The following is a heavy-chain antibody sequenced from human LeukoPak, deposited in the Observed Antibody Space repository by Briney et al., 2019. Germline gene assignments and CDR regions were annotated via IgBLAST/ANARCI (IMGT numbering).Heavy chain of an antibody. V-gene: IGHV1-2*02. CDR1: GYTFTGYY. CDR2: INPNSGGT. CDR3: ARGYCSGGSCYRYNWFDP. J-gene: IGHJ5*02. Sequence: GASVKVSCKASGYTFTGYYLHWVRQAPGQGLEWMGWINPNSGGTNYAQKCQGRVTMSRDTSISTAYMELSRLRSDDTAVYYCARGYCSGGSCYRYNWFDPWGQGTLVTVSS. D-gene: IGHD2-15*01.